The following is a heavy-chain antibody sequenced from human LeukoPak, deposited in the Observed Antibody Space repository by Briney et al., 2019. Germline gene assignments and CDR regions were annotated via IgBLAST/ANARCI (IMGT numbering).Heavy chain of an antibody. CDR2: LSYDGTNK. V-gene: IGHV3-30*18. D-gene: IGHD4-17*01. Sequence: GGSLRLSCAASGFTLSSYGMHWVRQAPGKGLEWLAVLSYDGTNKYYADSVKGRFTISRDNSKNTLYLQMNSLRAEDTAVYYCAKDRGDYLLDYWGQGTLVAVSS. CDR1: GFTLSSYG. CDR3: AKDRGDYLLDY. J-gene: IGHJ4*02.